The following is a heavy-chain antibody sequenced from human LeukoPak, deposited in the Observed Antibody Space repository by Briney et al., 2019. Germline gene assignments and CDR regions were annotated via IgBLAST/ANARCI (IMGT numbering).Heavy chain of an antibody. V-gene: IGHV3-23*01. D-gene: IGHD3-10*01. CDR2: ISGSGGST. Sequence: GGSLRLSCAASGFTFSSYGMSWVRQAPGKGLEWVSAISGSGGSTYYADSVKGRFTISRDNSKNTLYLQMNSLRAEDTAVYYCAKDLGAPITMVRGNDYWGQGTLVTVSS. CDR3: AKDLGAPITMVRGNDY. J-gene: IGHJ4*02. CDR1: GFTFSSYG.